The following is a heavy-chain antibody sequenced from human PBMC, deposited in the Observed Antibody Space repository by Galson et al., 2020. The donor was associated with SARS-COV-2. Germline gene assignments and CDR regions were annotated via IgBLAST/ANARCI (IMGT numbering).Heavy chain of an antibody. V-gene: IGHV4-31*03. J-gene: IGHJ3*02. CDR1: GGSITSGAYY. Sequence: SETLSLTCTVSGGSITSGAYYWSWIRQHPGKGLEWIGHIYYSGTTYYTPSLKSRATISGDTSKKQFSLRLSSVTAADTAVYYCARSLYSTSSLRAFDIWGQGTMVTVSS. D-gene: IGHD6-6*01. CDR3: ARSLYSTSSLRAFDI. CDR2: IYYSGTT.